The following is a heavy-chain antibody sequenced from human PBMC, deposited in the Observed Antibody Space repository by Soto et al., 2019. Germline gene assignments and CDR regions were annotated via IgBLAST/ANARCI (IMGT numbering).Heavy chain of an antibody. CDR2: IYYSGST. D-gene: IGHD3-22*01. Sequence: PAETLSLTCTVSGGSISSGGYYWSWIRQHPGKGLEWIGYIYYSGSTYYNPSLKSRVTISVDTSKNQFSLKLSSVTAADTAVYYCARGPQYYYGSSGYLNWFDPWGQGTLVTVSS. CDR1: GGSISSGGYY. V-gene: IGHV4-31*03. CDR3: ARGPQYYYGSSGYLNWFDP. J-gene: IGHJ5*02.